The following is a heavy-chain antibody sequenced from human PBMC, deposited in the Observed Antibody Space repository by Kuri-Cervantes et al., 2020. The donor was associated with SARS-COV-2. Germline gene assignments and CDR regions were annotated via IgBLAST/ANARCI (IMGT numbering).Heavy chain of an antibody. J-gene: IGHJ5*02. CDR3: ARELGLTTVNWFDP. CDR1: GCSIISYY. CDR2: IYYIGST. Sequence: LRLSCTVPGCSIISYYWSWIRQPPGKGLEWIWYIYYIGSTNYNPSLKSRVTISVDTYKHQFSLKLSSVTAADTAVYYCARELGLTTVNWFDPWGQGTLVTVSS. V-gene: IGHV4-59*01. D-gene: IGHD4-17*01.